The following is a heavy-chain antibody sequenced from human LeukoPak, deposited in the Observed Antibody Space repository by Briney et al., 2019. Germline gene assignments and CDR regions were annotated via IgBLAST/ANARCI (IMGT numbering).Heavy chain of an antibody. CDR2: INSAGSST. Sequence: GGSLRLSCAASGFTFSSYWMHWVRQAPGKGLVWVSRINSAGSSTSYADSVKGRFTISRDNAKNTLYLQMNSLRAEDTAVYYCARALPSSIFWSGYSLNWFDPWGQGTLVTVSS. V-gene: IGHV3-74*01. D-gene: IGHD3-3*01. CDR1: GFTFSSYW. J-gene: IGHJ5*02. CDR3: ARALPSSIFWSGYSLNWFDP.